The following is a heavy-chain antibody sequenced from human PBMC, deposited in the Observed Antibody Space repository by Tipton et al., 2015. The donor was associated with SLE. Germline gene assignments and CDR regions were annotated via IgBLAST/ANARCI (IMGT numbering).Heavy chain of an antibody. J-gene: IGHJ4*02. CDR2: ISSTGST. V-gene: IGHV4-61*09. D-gene: IGHD5-24*01. CDR1: GGSIGSGDYY. Sequence: TLSLTCTVSGGSIGSGDYYWTWIRQPAGKGLEWIGHISSTGSTSYNSSLRSRVTISSDTSKNQFSLKLSSVTAADTAVYYCVRLELPATKADYWGPGTLVTVSS. CDR3: VRLELPATKADY.